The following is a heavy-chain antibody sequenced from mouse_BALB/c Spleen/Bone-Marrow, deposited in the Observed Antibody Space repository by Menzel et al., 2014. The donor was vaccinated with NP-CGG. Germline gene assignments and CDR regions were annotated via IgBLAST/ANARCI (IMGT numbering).Heavy chain of an antibody. J-gene: IGHJ4*01. V-gene: IGHV1-37*01. D-gene: IGHD2-2*01. CDR2: INPYHGDN. Sequence: VQLQQSGPELVKPGASVKISCKASGYSFTGYFMNWVRQSHGKSLEWIGRINPYHGDNLYNQTFKGQATLPVDNSSNTAHMELLSLTSEDSAVYYCGRRGYHDAMDYWGQGTPGTGSS. CDR1: GYSFTGYF. CDR3: GRRGYHDAMDY.